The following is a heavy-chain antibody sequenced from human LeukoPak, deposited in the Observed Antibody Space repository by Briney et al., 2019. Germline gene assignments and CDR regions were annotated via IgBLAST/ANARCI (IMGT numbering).Heavy chain of an antibody. D-gene: IGHD3-3*01. CDR2: ISSSSSYI. CDR1: GFTFDTYS. Sequence: GGSLRLSCAASGFTFDTYSMNWVRQAPGKGLEWVSSISSSSSYIYYADSVKGRFTISRDNTKNSLYLQMNSLRAEDTAVYYCARVYDFWSGYAPDYWGQGALVTVSS. CDR3: ARVYDFWSGYAPDY. V-gene: IGHV3-21*01. J-gene: IGHJ4*02.